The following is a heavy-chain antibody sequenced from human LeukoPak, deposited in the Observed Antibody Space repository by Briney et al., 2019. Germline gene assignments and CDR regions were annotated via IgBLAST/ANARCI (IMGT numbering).Heavy chain of an antibody. CDR2: IYYSGST. J-gene: IGHJ4*02. CDR3: ARDTPETQDYGGKRGLRVPFDY. V-gene: IGHV4-39*07. Sequence: PSETLSLTCTVSGVSISNNNYHWGWIRQPPGKGLEWIGSIYYSGSTYYNPSLKSRVTISVDTSKNQFSLKLSSVTAADTAVYYCARDTPETQDYGGKRGLRVPFDYWGQGTLVTVSS. D-gene: IGHD4-23*01. CDR1: GVSISNNNYH.